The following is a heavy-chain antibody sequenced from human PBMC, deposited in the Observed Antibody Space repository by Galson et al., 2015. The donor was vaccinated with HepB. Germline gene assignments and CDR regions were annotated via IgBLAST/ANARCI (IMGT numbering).Heavy chain of an antibody. V-gene: IGHV3-74*03. D-gene: IGHD6-25*01. Sequence: SLRLSCAASGFTFRNYWMHWVRQAPGKGLVWVSRVDSDGSSTECAASVKGRFTISRDNAKNTLYLQMNSLSAEDTAVYYCARDANIGAAGKLYDHWGQGTLVTVS. CDR3: ARDANIGAAGKLYDH. J-gene: IGHJ4*02. CDR2: VDSDGSST. CDR1: GFTFRNYW.